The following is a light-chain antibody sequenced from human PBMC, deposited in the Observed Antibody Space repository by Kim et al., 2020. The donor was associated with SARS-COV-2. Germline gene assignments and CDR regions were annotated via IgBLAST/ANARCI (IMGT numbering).Light chain of an antibody. CDR2: GAS. Sequence: LTSGKRATLTCRDSQSSRSRYIVGYQQRPGEARRPLIYGASSGATGIPDRFSGSGSGTDFSLTISRLKPEDFAVYYCKQYGSSSWTFGQGTKREI. CDR3: KQYGSSSWT. J-gene: IGKJ2*02. CDR1: QSSRSRY. V-gene: IGKV3-20*01.